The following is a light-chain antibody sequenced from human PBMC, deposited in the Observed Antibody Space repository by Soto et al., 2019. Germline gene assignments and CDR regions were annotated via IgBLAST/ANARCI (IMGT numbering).Light chain of an antibody. CDR1: QSVSSY. CDR2: DAS. CDR3: QQRSNWIT. Sequence: EIALTQSPATLSVSPGERATLSCRASQSVSSYLAWYQQKPGQAPRLLIYDASNRATGIPARFSGSGSGTDFTLTISSLEPEDFAVYHCQQRSNWITFGQGTRLEI. J-gene: IGKJ5*01. V-gene: IGKV3-11*01.